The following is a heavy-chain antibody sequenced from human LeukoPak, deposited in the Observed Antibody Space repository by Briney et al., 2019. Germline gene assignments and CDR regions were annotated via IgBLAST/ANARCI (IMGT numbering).Heavy chain of an antibody. CDR3: ARDQYSSGWWTSNYYYGMDV. J-gene: IGHJ6*02. CDR1: GFTFSSYW. Sequence: GGSLRLSCAASGFTFSSYWMSWVRQAPGKGLEWVANIKQDGSEKYYVDSVKGRFTISRDNVKNSLYLQMNSLRAEDTAVYYCARDQYSSGWWTSNYYYGMDVWGQGTTVTVSS. D-gene: IGHD6-19*01. V-gene: IGHV3-7*01. CDR2: IKQDGSEK.